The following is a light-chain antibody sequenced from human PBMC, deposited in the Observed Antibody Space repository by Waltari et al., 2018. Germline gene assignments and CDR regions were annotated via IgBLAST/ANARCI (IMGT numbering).Light chain of an antibody. J-gene: IGKJ1*01. CDR1: QSLLHSDGKTY. Sequence: DVVMTQTPLSLSVTPGQPASISCKSSQSLLHSDGKTYLSWYLQKPGQPPQLLISEVSNRVSGVPDRFSGSGSGTDFTLKISLVEAEDVGVYYCMQIKQLPPWTFGQGTKVEIK. CDR3: MQIKQLPPWT. CDR2: EVS. V-gene: IGKV2D-29*01.